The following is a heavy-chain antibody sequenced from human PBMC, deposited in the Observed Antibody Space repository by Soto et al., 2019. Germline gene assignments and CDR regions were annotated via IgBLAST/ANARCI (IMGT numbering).Heavy chain of an antibody. CDR3: ARHFGSSPPGS. Sequence: SETLSLTCTVSGCSISSSNNYWCWIRQPPGKGLEWIGSIYYSGSTYYNPSLKSRVTISVDTSKNQFSLKLTSVTAADTAVYHCARHFGSSPPGSRGQGTLVSVSS. CDR1: GCSISSSNNY. V-gene: IGHV4-39*01. CDR2: IYYSGST. J-gene: IGHJ4*02. D-gene: IGHD3-10*01.